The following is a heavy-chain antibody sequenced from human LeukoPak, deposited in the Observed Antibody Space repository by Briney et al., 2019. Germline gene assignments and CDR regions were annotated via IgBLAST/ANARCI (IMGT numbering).Heavy chain of an antibody. V-gene: IGHV4-39*01. CDR1: GGSISSSSYY. J-gene: IGHJ4*02. CDR3: ARRVELDYFDY. D-gene: IGHD6-6*01. CDR2: IYYSGST. Sequence: SETLSLTCTVSGGSISSSSYYWGWIRQPPGKGLEWIGSIYYSGSTYYNPSLKSRVTISVDTSKNQFPLKLSSVTAADTAVYYCARRVELDYFDYWGQGTLVTVSS.